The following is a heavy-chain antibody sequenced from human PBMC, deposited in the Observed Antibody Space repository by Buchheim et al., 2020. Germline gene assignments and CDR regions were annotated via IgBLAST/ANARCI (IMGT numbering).Heavy chain of an antibody. CDR3: TTSTVVSATYWYFNV. Sequence: EEQLVESGGGLVKPGGSLRLSCAASGFTFSDAWMNWVRQAPGKGLEWVGRINREADGGTAEYAAPVRGRFTLSRDDSTDTLYLQMNSLRGEDTAVYYCTTSTVVSATYWYFNVWGRGTL. D-gene: IGHD2-21*02. CDR2: INREADGGTA. J-gene: IGHJ2*01. CDR1: GFTFSDAW. V-gene: IGHV3-15*07.